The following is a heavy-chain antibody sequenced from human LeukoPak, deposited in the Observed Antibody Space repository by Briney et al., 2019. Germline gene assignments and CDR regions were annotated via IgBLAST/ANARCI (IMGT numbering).Heavy chain of an antibody. CDR1: GFPFSSYS. CDR3: AIGDGGYSIENPAYGMDV. CDR2: INSSSSTI. Sequence: PGGSLKLSCAASGFPFSSYSLNWVRPAPGKGLEWVSYINSSSSTIYYADCVKGRFTISRDNAKNSLYLQMKSVRAEDRAVYYCAIGDGGYSIENPAYGMDVWGQGTTVSVSS. V-gene: IGHV3-48*01. J-gene: IGHJ6*02. D-gene: IGHD3-22*01.